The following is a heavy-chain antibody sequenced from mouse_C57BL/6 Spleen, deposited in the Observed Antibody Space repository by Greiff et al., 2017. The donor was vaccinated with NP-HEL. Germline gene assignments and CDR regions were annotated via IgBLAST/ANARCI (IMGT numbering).Heavy chain of an antibody. CDR2: IYPGDGDT. CDR1: GYAFSSSW. D-gene: IGHD1-1*01. J-gene: IGHJ2*01. V-gene: IGHV1-82*01. CDR3: AREVYYYDYFDY. Sequence: QVQLQQSGPELVKPGASVKISCKASGYAFSSSWMNWVKQRPGKGLEWIGRIYPGDGDTNYNGKFKGKATLTADKSSSTAYMQLSSLTSEDSAVYFCAREVYYYDYFDYWGQGTTLTVSS.